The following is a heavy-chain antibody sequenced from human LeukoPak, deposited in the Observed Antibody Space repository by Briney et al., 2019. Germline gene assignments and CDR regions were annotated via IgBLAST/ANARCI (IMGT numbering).Heavy chain of an antibody. V-gene: IGHV3-23*01. D-gene: IGHD3-10*01. CDR3: AKEATMVRGVSYYMDV. J-gene: IGHJ6*03. Sequence: PGGSLRLSCAASGFTFSSYGMSWVRQAPGKGLEWVSAISGSGGSTYYADSVKGRFTISRDNSKNTLYLQMNSLRAEDTAVYYCAKEATMVRGVSYYMDVWGKGTTVTISS. CDR1: GFTFSSYG. CDR2: ISGSGGST.